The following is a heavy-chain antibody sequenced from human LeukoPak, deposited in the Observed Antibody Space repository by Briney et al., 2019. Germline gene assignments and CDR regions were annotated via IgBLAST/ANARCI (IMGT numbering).Heavy chain of an antibody. Sequence: GGSLRLTCAASGFTFSSYWMSWVRQAQGKGLEGLANIKQDGSDKYYVVSVKGRFTISRDNAKNSLYLQMNSLRAEDTAVYYCATLLLVCEACHNDYWGQGTLVTVSS. V-gene: IGHV3-7*01. CDR3: ATLLLVCEACHNDY. D-gene: IGHD3-10*01. J-gene: IGHJ4*02. CDR1: GFTFSSYW. CDR2: IKQDGSDK.